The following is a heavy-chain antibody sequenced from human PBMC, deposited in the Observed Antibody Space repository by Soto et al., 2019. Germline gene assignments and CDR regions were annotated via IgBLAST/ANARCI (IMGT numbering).Heavy chain of an antibody. D-gene: IGHD3-22*01. J-gene: IGHJ3*02. CDR1: GGSINSGDYY. Sequence: SETLSLTCTVSGGSINSGDYYWSWILQPPWKGLEWIGYIYYSGSTYYNPSLKSRITISVDTSKNQFSLKLSSVTAADTAVYYCARDWYYSDSTGYYHDVFDIWGQGTMVT. CDR2: IYYSGST. V-gene: IGHV4-30-4*01. CDR3: ARDWYYSDSTGYYHDVFDI.